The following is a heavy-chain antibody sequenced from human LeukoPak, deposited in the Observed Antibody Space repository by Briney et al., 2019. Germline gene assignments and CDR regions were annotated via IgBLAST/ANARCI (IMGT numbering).Heavy chain of an antibody. CDR3: ARAPGYSYGYLRGADY. D-gene: IGHD5-18*01. CDR1: GGSISSSSYY. J-gene: IGHJ4*02. V-gene: IGHV4-39*07. CDR2: IYYSGST. Sequence: PGGSLRLSCTVSGGSISSSSYYWGWIRQPPGKGLEWIGSIYYSGSTYYNPSLKSRVTLSLDTSKNQFSLKLISVTAADTAVYYCARAPGYSYGYLRGADYWGQGTLVTVSS.